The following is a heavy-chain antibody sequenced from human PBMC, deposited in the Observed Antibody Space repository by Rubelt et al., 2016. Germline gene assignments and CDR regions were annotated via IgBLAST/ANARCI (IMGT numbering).Heavy chain of an antibody. V-gene: IGHV4-59*01. CDR2: IYYSGST. CDR1: GGSISSYY. D-gene: IGHD3-3*01. CDR3: ARDLNDSLDY. J-gene: IGHJ4*02. Sequence: QVQLQESGQGLVKPSETLSLTCTVSGGSISSYYWSWIRQPPGKGLEWIGYIYYSGSTNYNHSLKSRVNISVDTSKNQFSRKLSSVTAADTAVYYCARDLNDSLDYWGQGTLVTVSS.